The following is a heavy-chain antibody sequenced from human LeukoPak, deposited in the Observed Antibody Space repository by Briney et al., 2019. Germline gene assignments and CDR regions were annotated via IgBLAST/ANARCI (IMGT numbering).Heavy chain of an antibody. CDR2: ISSSYSTT. J-gene: IGHJ3*02. V-gene: IGHV3-48*02. D-gene: IGHD1-26*01. CDR3: ARILSGSGSYGAFDI. CDR1: GFTFSSYS. Sequence: GGSLRFSCAASGFTFSSYSMNWVRQAPGKGLEWVSYISSSYSTTNYADSVKGRFTISRDDAKNSLYLQMNSLRDEDTAVFYCARILSGSGSYGAFDIWGQGTMVTVSS.